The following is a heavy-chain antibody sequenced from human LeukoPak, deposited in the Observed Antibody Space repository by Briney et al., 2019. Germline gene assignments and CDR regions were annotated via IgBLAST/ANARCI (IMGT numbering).Heavy chain of an antibody. D-gene: IGHD6-13*01. Sequence: ASVKVSCKASGYTFTSCGISWVRQAPGQGLEWMGWINPNSGGTIYAQKFQGRVTMTRDTSINTAYMELSRLTPDDTAVYYCAREGSWRQFDYWGQGTLVTVSS. J-gene: IGHJ4*02. CDR1: GYTFTSCG. V-gene: IGHV1-2*02. CDR3: AREGSWRQFDY. CDR2: INPNSGGT.